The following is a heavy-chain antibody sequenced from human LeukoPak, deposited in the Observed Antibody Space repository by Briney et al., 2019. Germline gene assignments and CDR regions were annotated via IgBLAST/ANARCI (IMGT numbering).Heavy chain of an antibody. CDR3: ARDLSAGSGSYYRLKRYYYYGMDV. D-gene: IGHD3-10*01. CDR1: GFTFSSYW. V-gene: IGHV3-74*01. J-gene: IGHJ6*02. CDR2: INSDGSST. Sequence: PGGSLRLSCAASGFTFSSYWMHWVRQAPGKGLVWVSRINSDGSSTSYADSVKGRFTISRDNAKNTLYLQMNSLRAEDTAVYYCARDLSAGSGSYYRLKRYYYYGMDVWGQGTTVTVSS.